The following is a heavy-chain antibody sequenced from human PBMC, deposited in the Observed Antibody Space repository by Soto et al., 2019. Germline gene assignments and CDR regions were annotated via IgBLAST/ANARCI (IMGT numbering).Heavy chain of an antibody. CDR2: IYHSGST. J-gene: IGHJ5*02. CDR3: ARGFGSGTSNWFDP. V-gene: IGHV4-38-2*01. Sequence: SETVSLTXAVSGYSISSGYYWDWIRQPPGKGLEWIGSIYHSGSTYYNVSLKSRVTISVDTSKNQFSLNLSSVTAADTAVHYCARGFGSGTSNWFDPWGQGALVTVSS. D-gene: IGHD3-10*01. CDR1: GYSISSGYY.